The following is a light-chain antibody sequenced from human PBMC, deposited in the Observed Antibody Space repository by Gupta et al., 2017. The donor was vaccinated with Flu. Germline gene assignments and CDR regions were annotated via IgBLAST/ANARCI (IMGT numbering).Light chain of an antibody. J-gene: IGKJ2*01. CDR2: WAS. Sequence: DSVLTQSLHPLSLSLGERATINCRSTQSRLDNYKKTSQLAWYQKKPGRPPNLLIYWASTRECGVPDRFTGSGSGTDFTLTISSLQPDDVAVYYCQQYHSHPFTFGQGTKLEI. CDR1: QSRLDNYKKTSQ. CDR3: QQYHSHPFT. V-gene: IGKV4-1*01.